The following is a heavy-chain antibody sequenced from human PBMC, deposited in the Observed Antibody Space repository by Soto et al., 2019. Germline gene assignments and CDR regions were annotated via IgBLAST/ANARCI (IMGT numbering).Heavy chain of an antibody. Sequence: RRLSCEGSGFTFNDYHMTWIRQAPGKGLEWVAYINTLSTAIYYADSVKGRFTISRDNAKNSLYLQMNGLRAEDTATYYCARRLQWQLRPLDSWGRGTLVTVSS. J-gene: IGHJ4*02. V-gene: IGHV3-11*01. CDR2: INTLSTAI. D-gene: IGHD6-19*01. CDR1: GFTFNDYH. CDR3: ARRLQWQLRPLDS.